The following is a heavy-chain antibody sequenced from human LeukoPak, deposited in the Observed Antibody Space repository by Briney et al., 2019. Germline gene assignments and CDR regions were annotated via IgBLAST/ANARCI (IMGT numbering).Heavy chain of an antibody. CDR1: GYTFTSYD. Sequence: ASVKVSCKASGYTFTSYDINWVRQATGQGREWMGWMNPNSGNTGYAQKFQGRVTMTRNTSISTAYMELSSLRSEDTAVYYCARGVLEWLFDWFDPWGQGTLVTVSS. CDR2: MNPNSGNT. D-gene: IGHD3-3*01. V-gene: IGHV1-8*01. J-gene: IGHJ5*02. CDR3: ARGVLEWLFDWFDP.